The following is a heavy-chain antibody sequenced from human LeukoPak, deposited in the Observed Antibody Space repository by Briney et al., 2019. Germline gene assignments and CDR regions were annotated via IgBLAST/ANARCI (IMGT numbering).Heavy chain of an antibody. CDR3: ARDQFVVSSTKGFDL. D-gene: IGHD6-6*01. V-gene: IGHV3-11*01. J-gene: IGHJ2*01. CDR1: GFTFSDYY. Sequence: GGSLRLSCAASGFTFSDYYMSWIRQAPGKGLEWVSYISSSGSTIYYADSVKGRFTISRDNAKNSLYLQMNSLRAEDTAVYYCARDQFVVSSTKGFDLWGRGTLVTVSS. CDR2: ISSSGSTI.